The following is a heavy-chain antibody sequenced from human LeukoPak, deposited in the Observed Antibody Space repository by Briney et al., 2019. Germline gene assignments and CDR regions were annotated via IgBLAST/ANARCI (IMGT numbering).Heavy chain of an antibody. J-gene: IGHJ6*03. V-gene: IGHV1-69*13. CDR1: GGTFSNYA. Sequence: SVKVSCKASGGTFSNYAISWVRQAPGQGLEWMGGIIPIFGTANYAQKFQGRVTITADESTSTAYMELSSLRSEDTAVYYCAREGYRYGDYASYYYYYYMDVWGKGTTVTISS. CDR2: IIPIFGTA. D-gene: IGHD4-17*01. CDR3: AREGYRYGDYASYYYYYYMDV.